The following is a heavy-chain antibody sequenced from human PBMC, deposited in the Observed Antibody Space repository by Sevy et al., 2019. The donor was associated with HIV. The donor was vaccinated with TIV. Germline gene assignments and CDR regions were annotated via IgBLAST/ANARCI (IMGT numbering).Heavy chain of an antibody. V-gene: IGHV3-33*01. CDR1: GFTFSSYG. J-gene: IGHJ4*02. D-gene: IGHD3-10*01. Sequence: GGSLRLSCAASGFTFSSYGMHWVRQAPGKGLEWVAVIWYDGSNKYYADSVKGRFTISRDNSKNTLYLQRNSLRDEDTAVYYCARDGTYYYGSGSYYLDYWGQGTLVTVSS. CDR3: ARDGTYYYGSGSYYLDY. CDR2: IWYDGSNK.